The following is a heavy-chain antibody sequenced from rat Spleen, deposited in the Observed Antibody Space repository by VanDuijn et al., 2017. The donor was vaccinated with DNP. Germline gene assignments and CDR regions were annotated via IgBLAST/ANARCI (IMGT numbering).Heavy chain of an antibody. CDR1: GFSLSSYH. D-gene: IGHD1-2*01. V-gene: IGHV2-43*01. CDR3: TRDGSPYYSSYMDVMDA. Sequence: QVQLKESGPGLVQPSQTLSLTCTVSGFSLSSYHVSWVRQPPGKGLEWMGIIWTGGTTAYNSALKSRLSISRDTSKSQVFLKMNSLQTEDTAIYYCTRDGSPYYSSYMDVMDAWGQGASVTVSS. CDR2: IWTGGTT. J-gene: IGHJ4*01.